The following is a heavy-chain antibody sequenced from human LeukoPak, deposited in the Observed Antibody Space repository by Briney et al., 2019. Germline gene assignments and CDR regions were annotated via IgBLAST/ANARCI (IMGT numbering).Heavy chain of an antibody. J-gene: IGHJ4*02. CDR1: GFTFSNAW. Sequence: PEGSLRLSCAASGFTFSNAWMSWVRQAPGKGLEWVGRIKSKTDGGTTDYAAPVKGRFTISRDDSKNTLYLQMNSLKTEDTAVYYCTTDLGGWPDFDYWGQGTLVTVSS. CDR2: IKSKTDGGTT. D-gene: IGHD6-19*01. V-gene: IGHV3-15*01. CDR3: TTDLGGWPDFDY.